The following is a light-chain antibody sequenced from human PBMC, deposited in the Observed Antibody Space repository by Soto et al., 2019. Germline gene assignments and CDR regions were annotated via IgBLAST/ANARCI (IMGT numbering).Light chain of an antibody. J-gene: IGLJ2*01. CDR3: GAWDNSLTGGV. V-gene: IGLV1-51*02. CDR2: ENY. CDR1: ASNIGNNY. Sequence: QSVLTQPPSVSAAPGQKVTISCSGSASNIGNNYVSWYQQIPGTAPKLLIYENYERPSGIPDRFSGSKSGTSATLGITGLQTGDEADYYCGAWDNSLTGGVFGGGTKLTVL.